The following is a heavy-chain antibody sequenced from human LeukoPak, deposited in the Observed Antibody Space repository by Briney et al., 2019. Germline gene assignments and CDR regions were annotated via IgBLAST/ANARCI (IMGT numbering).Heavy chain of an antibody. J-gene: IGHJ6*03. CDR2: IIPILGIA. Sequence: SVKVSCKASGGTFSSYTISWVRQAPGQGVEWMGRIIPILGIANYAQKFQGRVTITADKSTSTAYMELSSLRSEDTAVYYCAREKDFGVVISPRYYYYYMDVWGKGTTVTVSS. CDR3: AREKDFGVVISPRYYYYYMDV. D-gene: IGHD3-3*01. CDR1: GGTFSSYT. V-gene: IGHV1-69*04.